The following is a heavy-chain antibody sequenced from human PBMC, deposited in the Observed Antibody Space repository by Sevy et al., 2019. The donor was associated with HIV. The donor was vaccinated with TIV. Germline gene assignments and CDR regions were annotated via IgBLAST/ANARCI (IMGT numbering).Heavy chain of an antibody. D-gene: IGHD3-10*01. J-gene: IGHJ4*02. CDR3: ARDSRTTYGLTYFDS. CDR2: IYASGSA. Sequence: SETLSLTCTVSGGSISSGAYYWTWIRQPAGEGLEWIGRIYASGSANYYPSLKSPVTISLDTSKNQFSLKLSSVTAADTAVYYCARDSRTTYGLTYFDSWGQGTLVTVS. V-gene: IGHV4-61*02. CDR1: GGSISSGAYY.